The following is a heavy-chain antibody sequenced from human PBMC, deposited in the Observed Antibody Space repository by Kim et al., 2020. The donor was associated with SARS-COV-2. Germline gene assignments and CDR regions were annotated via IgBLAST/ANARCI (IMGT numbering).Heavy chain of an antibody. CDR2: IYYTGDT. CDR3: ARLEYSSSSRLFDP. D-gene: IGHD6-6*01. Sequence: SETLSLTCTVSGGSVSSSNYYWGWIRQPPGKGLEWIGNIYYTGDTYYNPPLKSRVTISVDTSKNHFSLKLSTLTAADTAVYYCARLEYSSSSRLFDPWGQGTRVSVSS. CDR1: GGSVSSSNYY. J-gene: IGHJ5*02. V-gene: IGHV4-39*02.